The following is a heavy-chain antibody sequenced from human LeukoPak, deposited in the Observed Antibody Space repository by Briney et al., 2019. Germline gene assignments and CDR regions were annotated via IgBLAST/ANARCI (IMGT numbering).Heavy chain of an antibody. Sequence: SVRVSCKASGGTLSTYAFTWVRQAPGQGLEWMGGIIPVFQTADSAQRFQGRVTMTADESTGIVYMELSSLTYDDTAVYYCARDWGPRVKASYDLWGQGTMVTVSS. CDR2: IIPVFQTA. CDR1: GGTLSTYA. CDR3: ARDWGPRVKASYDL. V-gene: IGHV1-69*13. J-gene: IGHJ3*01. D-gene: IGHD3-16*01.